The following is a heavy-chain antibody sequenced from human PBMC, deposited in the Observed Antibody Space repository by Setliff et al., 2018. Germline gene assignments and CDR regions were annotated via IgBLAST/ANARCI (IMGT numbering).Heavy chain of an antibody. CDR1: DDFLNFGHW. V-gene: IGHV4-4*02. D-gene: IGHD3-10*01. Sequence: PSETLSLTCTVSDDFLNFGHWLSWVRQSPGRGLQWIGDISHTGSTNYNPSLRSQVTVSVDKSKNQFSLKVDSVTDADTAVYFCARGSAGDNNSWYPYFFDSWGRGTLVTVSS. CDR2: ISHTGST. CDR3: ARGSAGDNNSWYPYFFDS. J-gene: IGHJ4*01.